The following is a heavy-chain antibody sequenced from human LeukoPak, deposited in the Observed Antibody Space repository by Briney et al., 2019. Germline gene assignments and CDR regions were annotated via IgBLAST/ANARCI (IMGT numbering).Heavy chain of an antibody. CDR3: IPQVTGG. CDR2: ISGDGSTT. CDR1: GFTFSSSW. V-gene: IGHV3-74*01. D-gene: IGHD2-21*02. Sequence: PGGSLRLSCAASGFTFSSSWMHWVRQAPGKGLVWVSRISGDGSTTYYADSVKGRFTISRDNAKNTLYLQMNSLRAEDTAVYYCIPQVTGGRGQGTLVTVSS. J-gene: IGHJ4*02.